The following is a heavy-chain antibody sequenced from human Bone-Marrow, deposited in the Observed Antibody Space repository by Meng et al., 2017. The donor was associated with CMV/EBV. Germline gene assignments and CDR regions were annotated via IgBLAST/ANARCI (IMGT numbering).Heavy chain of an antibody. V-gene: IGHV3-7*01. CDR2: IKQDGSEK. CDR3: VSRDSYYPD. Sequence: GESLKISCAASGFTFEDYGMSWVRQTPGKGLEWVANIKQDGSEKYYVDSVKGRFTISRDNPKNSLYLQMNYLRAEDTAVYYCVSRDSYYPDWGQGTLVTVSS. J-gene: IGHJ4*02. CDR1: GFTFEDYG. D-gene: IGHD1-26*01.